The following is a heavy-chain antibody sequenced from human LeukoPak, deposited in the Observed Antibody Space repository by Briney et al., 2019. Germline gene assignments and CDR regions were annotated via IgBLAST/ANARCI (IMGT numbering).Heavy chain of an antibody. D-gene: IGHD3-10*01. CDR1: GFSFSSLW. Sequence: GGSLRLSCAASGFSFSSLWMSWVRQAPGKGLEWVANIKQDGNEKYYVDSVKGRFTISRDNAKNSLYLQMNSLGAEDTAVYYCAGYASGTGYYGMDVWGQGTTVTVSS. CDR2: IKQDGNEK. CDR3: AGYASGTGYYGMDV. V-gene: IGHV3-7*01. J-gene: IGHJ6*02.